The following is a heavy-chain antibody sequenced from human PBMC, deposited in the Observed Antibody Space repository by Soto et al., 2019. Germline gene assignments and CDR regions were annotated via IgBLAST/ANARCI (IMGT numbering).Heavy chain of an antibody. D-gene: IGHD6-13*01. J-gene: IGHJ6*03. CDR1: GFTFSNYE. CDR3: ARRGYGSRWPNVYMDV. Sequence: EAQLVESGGGLVQPGGSLRISCAASGFTFSNYEMHWVRQAPGKGLVYVSGISNNGAHTDYAKSVKGRFTISRDNSENTLYRQMGSLRAEDMALYYCARRGYGSRWPNVYMDVWGKGTTVTVSS. CDR2: ISNNGAHT. V-gene: IGHV3-64*01.